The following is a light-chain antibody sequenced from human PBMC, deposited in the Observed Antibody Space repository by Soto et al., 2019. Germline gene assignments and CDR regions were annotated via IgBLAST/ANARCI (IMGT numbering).Light chain of an antibody. Sequence: EIVLTQSPGTLSLSRGERATLSCRASQSVTSSHLAWYQQKPGQTPRLLIYGASSRATGIPDRFSGSGSGTDFTLTISRLEPEDFAVYYCQQYGSSPLTFGGGTKVEI. CDR1: QSVTSSH. CDR2: GAS. CDR3: QQYGSSPLT. V-gene: IGKV3-20*01. J-gene: IGKJ4*01.